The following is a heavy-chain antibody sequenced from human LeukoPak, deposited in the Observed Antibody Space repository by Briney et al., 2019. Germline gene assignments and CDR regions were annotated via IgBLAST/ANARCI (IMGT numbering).Heavy chain of an antibody. V-gene: IGHV1-2*02. CDR3: ASGSGSYRAFDI. CDR2: INPNSGGT. CDR1: GYTFTGYY. J-gene: IGHJ3*02. Sequence: ASVKVSCTASGYTFTGYYMHWVRQAPGQGLEWMGWINPNSGGTNYAQKFQGRVTMTRDTSISTAYMELSRLRPDDTAVYYCASGSGSYRAFDIWGQGTMVTVSS. D-gene: IGHD3-10*01.